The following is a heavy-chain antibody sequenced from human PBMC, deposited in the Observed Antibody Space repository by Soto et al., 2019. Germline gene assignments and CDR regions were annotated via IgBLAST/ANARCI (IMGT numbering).Heavy chain of an antibody. J-gene: IGHJ6*02. D-gene: IGHD2-21*02. Sequence: SETLSLSCPVSGGSISSSSYYWGWIRQPPGKGMEWIGSIYYSGSTYYNPSLKSRVTISVDTSKNQFSLKLSSVTAADTAVYYCARHADCFCDCYSYYSYGMDVWGQGTTVTVS. CDR2: IYYSGST. V-gene: IGHV4-39*01. CDR1: GGSISSSSYY. CDR3: ARHADCFCDCYSYYSYGMDV.